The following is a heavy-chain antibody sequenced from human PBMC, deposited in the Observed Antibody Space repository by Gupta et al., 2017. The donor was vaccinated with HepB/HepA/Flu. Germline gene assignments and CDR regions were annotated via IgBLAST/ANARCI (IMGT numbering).Heavy chain of an antibody. J-gene: IGHJ4*02. D-gene: IGHD3-16*01. Sequence: QVQLQESGPGLVKPSQTLSLTCPVSGGSISSGGYYWSWIRQHPGKGLEWIGYIYYRWSTYYNPSLKSRVTISVDTSKNQFSLKLSSVTAADTAVYYCARVDYDYVWGSYTQYYFDYGGQGTLVTVSS. CDR1: GGSISSGGYY. CDR3: ARVDYDYVWGSYTQYYFDY. CDR2: IYYRWST. V-gene: IGHV4-31*03.